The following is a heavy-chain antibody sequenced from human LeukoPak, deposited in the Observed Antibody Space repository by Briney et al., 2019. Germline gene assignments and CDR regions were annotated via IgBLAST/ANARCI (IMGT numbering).Heavy chain of an antibody. V-gene: IGHV3-74*01. CDR2: IGSDGNGR. D-gene: IGHD1-26*01. CDR3: ARVRGGAANLDL. CDR1: GFTVSSNF. J-gene: IGHJ2*01. Sequence: GGSLRLSCAASGFTVSSNFMSWVRQAPGKGLEWVSRIGSDGNGRSYADSVKGRFTISRDNAKNTLFLQMTSLRVEDTAVYYCARVRGGAANLDLWGRGTLVTVSS.